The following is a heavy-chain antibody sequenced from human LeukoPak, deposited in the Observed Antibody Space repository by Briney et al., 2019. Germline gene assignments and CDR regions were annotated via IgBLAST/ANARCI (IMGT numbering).Heavy chain of an antibody. D-gene: IGHD3-10*02. CDR2: ISGSGGST. CDR3: AELGITMIGGV. J-gene: IGHJ6*04. V-gene: IGHV3-23*01. CDR1: EFTFSSYW. Sequence: GGSLRLSCAASEFTFSSYWMSWVRQAPGKGLEWVSAISGSGGSTYYADSVKGRFTISRDNSKNTLYLQMNSLRAEDTAVYYCAELGITMIGGVWGKGTTVTISS.